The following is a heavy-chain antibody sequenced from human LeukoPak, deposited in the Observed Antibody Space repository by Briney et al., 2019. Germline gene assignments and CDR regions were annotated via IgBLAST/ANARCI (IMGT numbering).Heavy chain of an antibody. CDR2: IYYSGST. D-gene: IGHD1-1*01. Sequence: SETLSLTCTVSGGSISSSSYYWGWIRQPPGKGLEWIGSIYYSGSTYYNPSLKSRVTISVDTSKNQFSLKLSSVTAADTAVYYCARHVGTPYYCYYMDVWGKGTTVTVSS. CDR3: ARHVGTPYYCYYMDV. J-gene: IGHJ6*03. V-gene: IGHV4-39*01. CDR1: GGSISSSSYY.